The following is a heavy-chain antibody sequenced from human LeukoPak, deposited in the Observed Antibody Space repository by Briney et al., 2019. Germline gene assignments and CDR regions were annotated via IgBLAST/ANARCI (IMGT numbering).Heavy chain of an antibody. CDR2: ISSSGST. Sequence: SETLSLTCTVSGDSISSGDYYWSWIRQPAGMGLEWIGRISSSGSTNYNPSLKSRVTISVDTSKNQFSLKLSSVTAADTAVYFCARGPYSYDSSGAFDIWGQGTMVTVSS. CDR3: ARGPYSYDSSGAFDI. V-gene: IGHV4-61*02. D-gene: IGHD3-22*01. CDR1: GDSISSGDYY. J-gene: IGHJ3*02.